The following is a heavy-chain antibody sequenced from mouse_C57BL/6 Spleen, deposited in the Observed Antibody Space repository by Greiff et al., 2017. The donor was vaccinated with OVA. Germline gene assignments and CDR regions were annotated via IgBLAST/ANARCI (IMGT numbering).Heavy chain of an antibody. V-gene: IGHV1-50*01. CDR3: ARSGDGYYAD. D-gene: IGHD2-3*01. J-gene: IGHJ3*01. CDR1: GYTFTSYW. Sequence: QVQLQQPGAELVKPGASVKLSCKASGYTFTSYWMQWVKQRPGQGLEWIGEIDPSDSYTNYNQKFKGKATLTVDTSSSTAYMQLSSLTSEDSAVYYCARSGDGYYADWGQGTLVTVSA. CDR2: IDPSDSYT.